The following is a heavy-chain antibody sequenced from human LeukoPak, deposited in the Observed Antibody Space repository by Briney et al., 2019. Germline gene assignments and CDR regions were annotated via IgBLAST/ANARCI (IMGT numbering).Heavy chain of an antibody. CDR2: IVPVFGTT. Sequence: SVTVSCKAAVGTFSNYAVNWVRQAPGQGLEWMGGIVPVFGTTDYAQRFQGRVTITADEPTNIVYMELSSLRSDDPAVYYCARGLDIVVKPGADNWFDPWGHGTMVTVSS. CDR1: VGTFSNYA. J-gene: IGHJ5*02. V-gene: IGHV1-69*01. D-gene: IGHD2-21*01. CDR3: ARGLDIVVKPGADNWFDP.